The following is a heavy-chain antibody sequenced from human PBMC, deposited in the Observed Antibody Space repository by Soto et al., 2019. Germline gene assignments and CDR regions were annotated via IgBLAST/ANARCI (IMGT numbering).Heavy chain of an antibody. V-gene: IGHV3-33*01. J-gene: IGHJ4*02. D-gene: IGHD5-18*01. CDR3: VRHGVGSRHCYGFFDY. CDR1: GFTFSGYG. Sequence: QVQLVESGGGVVQPGRSLRLSCAATGFTFSGYGMHWVRQAPGKGLEWVAVVRHDGSNIHYADFVKGRFTISRDNSKNTLDVQMNSLGAEDTAVYYCVRHGVGSRHCYGFFDYWGQGTLVTVSS. CDR2: VRHDGSNI.